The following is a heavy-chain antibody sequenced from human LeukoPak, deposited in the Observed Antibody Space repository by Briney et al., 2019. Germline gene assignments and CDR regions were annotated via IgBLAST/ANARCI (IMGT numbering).Heavy chain of an antibody. J-gene: IGHJ4*02. CDR2: IYYSGST. Sequence: SETLSLTCTVSGGSISSSSYYWGWIRQPPGKGLEWIGSIYYSGSTYYNPSLKSRVTISVDTSKNQFSLKLSSVTAADTAVYYCARHCVLRYFDWLGLPDYWGQGTLVTVSS. D-gene: IGHD3-9*01. CDR1: GGSISSSSYY. V-gene: IGHV4-39*01. CDR3: ARHCVLRYFDWLGLPDY.